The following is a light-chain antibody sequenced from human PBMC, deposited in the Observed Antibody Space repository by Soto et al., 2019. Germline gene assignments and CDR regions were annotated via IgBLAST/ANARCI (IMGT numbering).Light chain of an antibody. Sequence: EIMCTHPPVTRTLYQGNRAXXSCRASQSVSSYLAWYQQKGGQAHRLLIYDASRRATGIPARLSGRGSGTDCTRTISSLEPEDFAVYYCQQRINWPQSFGQLTK. J-gene: IGKJ1*01. CDR2: DAS. V-gene: IGKV3-11*01. CDR3: QQRINWPQS. CDR1: QSVSSY.